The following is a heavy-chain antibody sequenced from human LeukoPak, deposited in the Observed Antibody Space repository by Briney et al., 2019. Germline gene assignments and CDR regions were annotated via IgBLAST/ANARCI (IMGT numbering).Heavy chain of an antibody. V-gene: IGHV3-7*01. D-gene: IGHD3-9*01. CDR2: IKQDGREK. J-gene: IGHJ4*02. CDR1: RFTISSYW. Sequence: TGGSLRLSCAVSRFTISSYWMSWVRQAPGKGLQWVANIKQDGREKFYADSVKGRFTISRDNAKNSLYLQMDRLSVDDTAVYYCARILTGYDAFDYWGQGTLVTVSS. CDR3: ARILTGYDAFDY.